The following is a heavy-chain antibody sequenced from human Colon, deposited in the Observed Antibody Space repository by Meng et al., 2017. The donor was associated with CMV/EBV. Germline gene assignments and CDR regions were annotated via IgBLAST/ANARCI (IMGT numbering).Heavy chain of an antibody. CDR1: EFTFSRFG. Sequence: GESLKISCTASEFTFSRFGMSWVRQAPGKGLEWVSHISGSGNVIYYAESMKGRFTISRDNAKNSLYLQMSNLRAEDTAVYYCASFDRNYYDSSGYPVGLGYWGQGTLVTVSS. CDR3: ASFDRNYYDSSGYPVGLGY. CDR2: ISGSGNVI. J-gene: IGHJ4*02. D-gene: IGHD3-22*01. V-gene: IGHV3-48*03.